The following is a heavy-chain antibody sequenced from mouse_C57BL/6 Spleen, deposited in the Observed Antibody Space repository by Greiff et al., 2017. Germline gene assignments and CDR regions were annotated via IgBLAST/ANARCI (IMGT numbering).Heavy chain of an antibody. V-gene: IGHV5-16*01. CDR3: ARVVYYGSTSYWYFDV. J-gene: IGHJ1*03. CDR1: GFTFSDYY. Sequence: DVQLVESEGGLVQPGSSMKLSCTASGFTFSDYYMAWVRQVPEKGLEWVANINYDGSSTYYLDSLKSRFIISRDNAKNILYLQMSSLKSEDTATYYCARVVYYGSTSYWYFDVWGTGTTGTVSS. CDR2: INYDGSST. D-gene: IGHD1-1*01.